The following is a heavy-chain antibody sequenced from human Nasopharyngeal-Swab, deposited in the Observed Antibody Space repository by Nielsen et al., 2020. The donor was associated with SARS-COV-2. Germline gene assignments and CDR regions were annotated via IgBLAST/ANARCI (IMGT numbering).Heavy chain of an antibody. D-gene: IGHD3-10*01. Sequence: LTCAASGFTFSSYAMSWVRRAPGKGLEWVSAISGSGGSTYYADSVKGRFTISRDNSKNTLYLQMNSLRAEDTAVYYCAKDRRADGYYYGSGSLDYWGQGTLVTVSS. CDR1: GFTFSSYA. CDR3: AKDRRADGYYYGSGSLDY. V-gene: IGHV3-23*01. CDR2: ISGSGGST. J-gene: IGHJ4*02.